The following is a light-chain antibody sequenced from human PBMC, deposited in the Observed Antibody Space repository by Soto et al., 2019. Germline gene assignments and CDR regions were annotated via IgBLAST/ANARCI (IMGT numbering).Light chain of an antibody. V-gene: IGKV3-20*01. J-gene: IGKJ2*02. Sequence: EIVLTQSPGTLSLSPGERATLSCRASQSVSATYLAWYQQKPGQAPRLLIYGASNRATGIPDRFTGSGSGTDFTLTISRREPEDFAVYFCQQYVSSPMCTFGQGTKLESK. CDR2: GAS. CDR1: QSVSATY. CDR3: QQYVSSPMCT.